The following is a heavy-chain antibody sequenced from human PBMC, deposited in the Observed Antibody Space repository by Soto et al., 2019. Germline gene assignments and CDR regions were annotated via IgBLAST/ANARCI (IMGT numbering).Heavy chain of an antibody. Sequence: QVQLQESGPGLVKPSETLSLTCTVSGDSINDYYWTWIRQPPGKGLEWIGYLYYIGTTNYNPSLTSRVPSXLXTXXKQFSLRLNSVTAADTAMYYCARGRSGDPRYFDYWGQGTLVTVSS. J-gene: IGHJ4*02. CDR1: GDSINDYY. CDR2: LYYIGTT. CDR3: ARGRSGDPRYFDY. V-gene: IGHV4-59*01. D-gene: IGHD3-3*01.